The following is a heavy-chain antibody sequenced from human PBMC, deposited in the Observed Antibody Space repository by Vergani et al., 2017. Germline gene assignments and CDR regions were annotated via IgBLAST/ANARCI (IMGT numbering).Heavy chain of an antibody. J-gene: IGHJ4*02. V-gene: IGHV3-21*01. CDR2: ISSSSSYI. CDR3: SRDAYYYVSSGKNNFDY. Sequence: EVQLVESGGGLVKPGGSLRLSCAASGFTFSSYSMNWVRQAPGKGLEWVSSISSSSSYIYYADSVKGRFTISRDNAKNSLYLQMNSRRAEDTAVYYCSRDAYYYVSSGKNNFDYWGQGTLVTVSS. D-gene: IGHD3-22*01. CDR1: GFTFSSYS.